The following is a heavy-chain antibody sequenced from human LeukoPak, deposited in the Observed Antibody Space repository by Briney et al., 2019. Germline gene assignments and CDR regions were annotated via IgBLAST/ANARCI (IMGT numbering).Heavy chain of an antibody. CDR3: ASLVRGSYFDAFDI. Sequence: ASVKVSCKASGYTFTSYGISWVRQAPGRGLEWMGWISAYNGNTNYAQKLQGRVTMTTDTSTSTAYMELRSLRSDDTAVYYCASLVRGSYFDAFDIWGQGTMVTVSS. V-gene: IGHV1-18*01. D-gene: IGHD1-26*01. J-gene: IGHJ3*02. CDR2: ISAYNGNT. CDR1: GYTFTSYG.